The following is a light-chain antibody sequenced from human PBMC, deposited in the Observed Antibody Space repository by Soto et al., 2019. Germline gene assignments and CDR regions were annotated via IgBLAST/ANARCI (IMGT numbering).Light chain of an antibody. CDR2: ATS. V-gene: IGKV1-39*01. CDR3: QQTYNTTLT. J-gene: IGKJ4*01. Sequence: DIQMTQSPSFGSASVGDKVTITWWASQNVASYLNWYQQKLGTAPKVLIYATSTLKTGVPSRFSGSGSGTEFILTITSLKKEDFATYYGQQTYNTTLTFGGGTKVDIK. CDR1: QNVASY.